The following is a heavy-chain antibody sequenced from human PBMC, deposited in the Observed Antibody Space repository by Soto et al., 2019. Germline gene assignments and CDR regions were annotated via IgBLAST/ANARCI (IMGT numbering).Heavy chain of an antibody. CDR1: GFTFSDYY. CDR2: ISSSSSYT. J-gene: IGHJ6*02. Sequence: GGSLRLSCAASGFTFSDYYMSWIRQAPGKGLEWVSYISSSSSYTNYADSVKGRFTISRDNAKNSLYLQMNSLRAEDTAVYYCARGMYSSSWSYYYYYGMDVWGQGTTVTVSS. D-gene: IGHD6-13*01. V-gene: IGHV3-11*06. CDR3: ARGMYSSSWSYYYYYGMDV.